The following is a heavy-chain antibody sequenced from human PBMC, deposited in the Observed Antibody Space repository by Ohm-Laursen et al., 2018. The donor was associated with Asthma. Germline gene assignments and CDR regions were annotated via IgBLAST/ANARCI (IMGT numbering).Heavy chain of an antibody. CDR1: GLTSNSYW. CDR2: ISLHGSSI. Sequence: SLRLSCAASGLTSNSYWMHWVRQAPGKGLVWVSRISLHGSSISHADSVKGRFTISTDSAKNTLYLQMNSRRPEDTAVYYCASTSSYSYYYGMDVWGQGTTVIVSS. V-gene: IGHV3-74*01. J-gene: IGHJ6*02. CDR3: ASTSSYSYYYGMDV.